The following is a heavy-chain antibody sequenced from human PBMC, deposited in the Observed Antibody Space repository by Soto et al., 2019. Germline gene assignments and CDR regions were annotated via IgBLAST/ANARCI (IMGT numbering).Heavy chain of an antibody. Sequence: EVQLVESGGGLVKPGGSLRLSCAASGFTFSSYSMNWVRQAPGKGLEWVSSISSSSSYIYYADSLKGRFTISRDNAKNSLYLQMNSLRAEDTAVYYCAREEGTTPLWYYYYGMDVWGQGTTVTVSS. D-gene: IGHD1-7*01. CDR2: ISSSSSYI. V-gene: IGHV3-21*01. CDR1: GFTFSSYS. CDR3: AREEGTTPLWYYYYGMDV. J-gene: IGHJ6*02.